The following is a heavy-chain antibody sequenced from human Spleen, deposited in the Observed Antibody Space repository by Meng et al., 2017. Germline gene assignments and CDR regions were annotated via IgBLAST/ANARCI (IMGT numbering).Heavy chain of an antibody. CDR1: GYTFISYW. Sequence: ASVKVSCKGSGYTFISYWIGWVRQAPGQGLEWMGWINTNTGNPTYAQGFTGRFVFSLDTSVSTAYLQISSLKAEDTAVYYCARSIAAAARRGQFDYWGQGTLVTVSS. CDR2: INTNTGNP. V-gene: IGHV7-4-1*02. CDR3: ARSIAAAARRGQFDY. D-gene: IGHD6-13*01. J-gene: IGHJ4*02.